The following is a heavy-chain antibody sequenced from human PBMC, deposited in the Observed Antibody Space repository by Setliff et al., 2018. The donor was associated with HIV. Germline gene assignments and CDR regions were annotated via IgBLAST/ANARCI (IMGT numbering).Heavy chain of an antibody. Sequence: NPSETLSLTCSVYGGSFGGYYGTWFRQPPGKGPEWIGEINDLGTADYSPSLNSRVTISLDTSRKQLSLKMRSVTAADTAMYYCARGKRLGYYFDSWGLGTLVTVSS. CDR2: INDLGTA. CDR1: GGSFGGYY. V-gene: IGHV4-34*01. CDR3: ARGKRLGYYFDS. D-gene: IGHD1-26*01. J-gene: IGHJ4*02.